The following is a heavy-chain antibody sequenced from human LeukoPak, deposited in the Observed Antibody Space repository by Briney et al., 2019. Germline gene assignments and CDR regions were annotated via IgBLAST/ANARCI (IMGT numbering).Heavy chain of an antibody. D-gene: IGHD5-12*01. CDR1: GFTFTSYS. CDR2: VSGNSGST. J-gene: IGHJ4*02. V-gene: IGHV3-23*01. CDR3: AKDREYSAYDSDY. Sequence: GGSLRLSCAASGFTFTSYSMNWVRQAPGKGLEWVSTVSGNSGSTYYADSVKGRFTISRDNSKNTLYLQMNNLRAEDTAVYYCAKDREYSAYDSDYWGQGTLVTVSS.